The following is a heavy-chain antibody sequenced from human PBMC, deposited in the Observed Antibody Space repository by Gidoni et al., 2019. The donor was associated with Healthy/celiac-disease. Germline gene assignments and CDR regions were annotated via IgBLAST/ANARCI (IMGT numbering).Heavy chain of an antibody. CDR1: GFTFSSYD. V-gene: IGHV3-13*01. J-gene: IGHJ5*02. CDR3: ARGNYYGSGSYYQPPNPFDP. D-gene: IGHD3-10*01. Sequence: EVQLVESGGGLVQPGGSLRLSCAASGFTFSSYDMHWVRQATGKGLEWVSAIGTAGDTYYPGSVKGRFTISRENAKNSLYLQMNSLRAGDTAVYYCARGNYYGSGSYYQPPNPFDPWGQGTLVTVSS. CDR2: IGTAGDT.